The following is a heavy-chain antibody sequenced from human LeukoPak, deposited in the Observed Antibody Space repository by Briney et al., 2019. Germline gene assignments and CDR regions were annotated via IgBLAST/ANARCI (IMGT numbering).Heavy chain of an antibody. D-gene: IGHD2-21*01. CDR2: ISRSGDTT. V-gene: IGHV3-23*01. J-gene: IGHJ6*02. Sequence: GGSLRLSCAASGFTFSTYAMSWVRQAPGKGLEWVSAISRSGDTTFYADSVKDRFTISRDNSKNTVYLQTNSLRAEDTAVYYCAKGGLYYYAMDVWGQGTTVTV. CDR1: GFTFSTYA. CDR3: AKGGLYYYAMDV.